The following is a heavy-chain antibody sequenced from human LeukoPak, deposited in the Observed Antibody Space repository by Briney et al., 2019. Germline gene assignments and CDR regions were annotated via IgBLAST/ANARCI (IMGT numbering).Heavy chain of an antibody. V-gene: IGHV3-23*01. CDR2: ISGRGANT. Sequence: PGGSLRLSCAASGFSFSNYAMSWVRQAPGKGLEWVSAISGRGANTYYADSVKGRFTISRDNSKNTPYMQMNSLRAEDTAVYYCAKAVVIVPTATPFDYWGQGTLVTVSS. CDR1: GFSFSNYA. J-gene: IGHJ4*02. CDR3: AKAVVIVPTATPFDY. D-gene: IGHD2-2*01.